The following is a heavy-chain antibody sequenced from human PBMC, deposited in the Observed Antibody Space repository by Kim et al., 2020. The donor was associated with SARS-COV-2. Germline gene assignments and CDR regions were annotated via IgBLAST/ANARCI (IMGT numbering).Heavy chain of an antibody. CDR3: ARPRDSGYVFVAFDI. Sequence: SETLSLTCTVSGGSISSSSYYWGWIRQPPGKGLEWIGSIYYSGSTYYNPSLKSRVTISVDTSKNQFSLKLSSVTAAATAVYYCARPRDSGYVFVAFDIWGQGTMVTVSS. V-gene: IGHV4-39*01. D-gene: IGHD5-12*01. J-gene: IGHJ3*02. CDR2: IYYSGST. CDR1: GGSISSSSYY.